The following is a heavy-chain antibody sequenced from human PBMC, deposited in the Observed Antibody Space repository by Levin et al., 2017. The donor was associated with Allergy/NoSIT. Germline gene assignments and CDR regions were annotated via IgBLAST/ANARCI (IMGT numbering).Heavy chain of an antibody. CDR2: ISGSGGST. CDR3: AKMAARAFDY. D-gene: IGHD5-24*01. CDR1: GFTFSSYA. Sequence: GESLKISCAASGFTFSSYAMSWVRQAPGKGLEWVSAISGSGGSTYYADSVKGRFTISRDNSKNTLYLQMNSLRAEDTAVYYCAKMAARAFDYWGQGTLVTVSS. V-gene: IGHV3-23*01. J-gene: IGHJ4*02.